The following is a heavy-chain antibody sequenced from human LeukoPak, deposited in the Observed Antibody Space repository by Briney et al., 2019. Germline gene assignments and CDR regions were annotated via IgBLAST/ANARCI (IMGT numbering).Heavy chain of an antibody. CDR3: AKDQGITIFGEVKGAFDI. D-gene: IGHD3-3*01. V-gene: IGHV3-23*01. CDR2: ISGSGGST. J-gene: IGHJ3*02. Sequence: GGSLRLSCAASGFTFSSYAMSWVRQAPGKGVEWVSAISGSGGSTYYADSVKGRFTISRDNSKNTLYLQMNSLRAEDTAVYYCAKDQGITIFGEVKGAFDIWGQGTMVTVSS. CDR1: GFTFSSYA.